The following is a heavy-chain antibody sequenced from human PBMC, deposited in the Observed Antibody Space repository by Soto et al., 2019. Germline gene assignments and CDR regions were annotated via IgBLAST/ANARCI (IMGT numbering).Heavy chain of an antibody. CDR3: STSVYCSTTRCYYYYGLDV. Sequence: QVQLVQSGAEVKKPGSSVKVSCNVSGGTFSSHSINWVRQAPGQGPEWMGGIIPIFGTENYAQKFQGRVTITADESTSTAYMELSSLTSEDTALYYCSTSVYCSTTRCYYYYGLDVWGQGTTVIVSS. D-gene: IGHD2-2*01. CDR1: GGTFSSHS. CDR2: IIPIFGTE. V-gene: IGHV1-69*01. J-gene: IGHJ6*02.